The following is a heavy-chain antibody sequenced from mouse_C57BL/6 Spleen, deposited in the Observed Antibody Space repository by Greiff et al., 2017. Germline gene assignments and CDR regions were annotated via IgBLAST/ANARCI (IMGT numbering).Heavy chain of an antibody. CDR2: FYPGSGSI. Sequence: VQLQQSGAELVKPGASVKMSCKASGYTFTEYTIPWVKQRSGQGLEWIGWFYPGSGSIKYNEKFKDKATLTADKSSSTVYMELSRLTSEDSAGYLCARHEGGRRGPYAMDYWGQGTSVTVSS. CDR1: GYTFTEYT. CDR3: ARHEGGRRGPYAMDY. V-gene: IGHV1-62-2*01. D-gene: IGHD2-12*01. J-gene: IGHJ4*01.